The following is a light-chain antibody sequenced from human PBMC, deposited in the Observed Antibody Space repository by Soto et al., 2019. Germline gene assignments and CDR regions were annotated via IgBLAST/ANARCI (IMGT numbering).Light chain of an antibody. CDR2: GAS. CDR3: QQYGSSRT. CDR1: QSLSSSY. J-gene: IGKJ1*01. V-gene: IGKV3-20*01. Sequence: EVVLTQSPATLSVSPGERATLSCRASQSLSSSYLAWYQQKPGQAPRLLIYGASSRATGIPDRFSGSGSGTDFTLTISRLEPEDFAVYYCQQYGSSRTFGQGTKVDI.